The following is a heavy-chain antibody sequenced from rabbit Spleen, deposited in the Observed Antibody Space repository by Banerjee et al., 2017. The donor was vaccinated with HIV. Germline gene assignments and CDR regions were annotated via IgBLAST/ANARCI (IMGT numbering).Heavy chain of an antibody. J-gene: IGHJ6*01. CDR2: IDAGSSGFT. CDR1: GVSFSISSY. D-gene: IGHD8-1*01. V-gene: IGHV1S40*01. CDR3: ARNLENYAGSSYLDL. Sequence: QSLEESGGDLVKPGASLTLTCTAPGVSFSISSYMCWVRQAPGKGLEWIACIDAGSSGFTYFVTWAKGRFTISKTSSTTVTLQMTRLTAADTATYFCARNLENYAGSSYLDLWGPGTLVTVS.